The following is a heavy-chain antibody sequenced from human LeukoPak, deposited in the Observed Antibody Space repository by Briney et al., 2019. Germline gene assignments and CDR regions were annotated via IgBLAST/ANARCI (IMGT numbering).Heavy chain of an antibody. CDR3: AKDMRRYSSSLENWFDP. D-gene: IGHD6-6*01. CDR2: ISWNSGSI. J-gene: IGHJ5*02. CDR1: GFTFDDYA. Sequence: GGSLRLSCAASGFTFDDYAMHWVRQAPGKGLEWVSGISWNSGSIGYADSVKGRFTISRDNAKNSLHLQMNSLRAEDTALYYYAKDMRRYSSSLENWFDPWGQGTLVTVSS. V-gene: IGHV3-9*01.